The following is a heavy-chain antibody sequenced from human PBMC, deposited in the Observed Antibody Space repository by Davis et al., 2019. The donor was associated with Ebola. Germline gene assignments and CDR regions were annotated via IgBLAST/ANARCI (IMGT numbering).Heavy chain of an antibody. CDR3: ATDNWGPAL. Sequence: GESLKISCAASGFTFSSYWMHWVRQAPGKGLVWVSRINSDGTSTSYADSVKGRFTISRDNAKKSLYLEMNSLRAEETAVYYCATDNWGPALWGQGTLLTVSS. J-gene: IGHJ4*02. V-gene: IGHV3-74*01. CDR1: GFTFSSYW. CDR2: INSDGTST. D-gene: IGHD7-27*01.